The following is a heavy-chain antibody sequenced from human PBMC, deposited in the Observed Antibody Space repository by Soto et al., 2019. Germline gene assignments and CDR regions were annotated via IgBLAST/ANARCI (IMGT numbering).Heavy chain of an antibody. D-gene: IGHD3-9*01. CDR1: GFTFSSYA. V-gene: IGHV3-23*01. J-gene: IGHJ4*02. CDR3: AKEQLTGILTGPTIFDY. Sequence: EVQLLESGGGLVQPGGSLRLSCAASGFTFSSYAMSWVRQAPGKGLEWVSAISGSGGSTYYADSVKGRVTISRDNSKNTLYLQMNSLRAEDTAVYYCAKEQLTGILTGPTIFDYWGQGTLVTVSS. CDR2: ISGSGGST.